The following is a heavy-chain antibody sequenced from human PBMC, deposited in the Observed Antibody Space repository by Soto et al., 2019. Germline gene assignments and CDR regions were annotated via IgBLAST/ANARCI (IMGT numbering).Heavy chain of an antibody. CDR2: IIPIFGTA. J-gene: IGHJ5*02. CDR1: GGTVSGYA. V-gene: IGHV1-69*13. CDR3: ARGRGNWFDP. Sequence: SGRVYCKGAGGTVSGYAISWVRQAPGQGLEWMGGIIPIFGTANYAQKFQGRVTITADESTSTAYMELSSLRSEDTAVYYCARGRGNWFDPWGQGTLVNVSS.